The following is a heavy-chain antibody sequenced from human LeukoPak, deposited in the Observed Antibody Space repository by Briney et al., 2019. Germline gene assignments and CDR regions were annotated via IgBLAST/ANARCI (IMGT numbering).Heavy chain of an antibody. CDR1: GGSINNYY. CDR2: IYDSGST. V-gene: IGHV4-59*12. Sequence: SETLSLTCTVSGGSINNYYWSWMRQPPGKGLEWIGYIYDSGSTNYNPSLQSRVTISVDASKNQFSLNLTSVTAADTAVYYCARDQTYYVSSGYYYVTYFQHWGQGILVTVSS. J-gene: IGHJ1*01. D-gene: IGHD3-22*01. CDR3: ARDQTYYVSSGYYYVTYFQH.